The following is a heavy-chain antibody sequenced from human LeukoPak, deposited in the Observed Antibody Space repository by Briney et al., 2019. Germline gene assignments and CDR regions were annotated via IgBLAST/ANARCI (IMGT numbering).Heavy chain of an antibody. V-gene: IGHV4-39*01. CDR2: IYYSGST. D-gene: IGHD6-19*01. Sequence: SETLSLTCTVSGGSISSSSYYWGWIRQPPGKGLEWIGSIYYSGSTYYNPSLKSRVTISVDTSKNQFSLKLSSVTAADTAVYYCASHTSSGCTLDVWGQGTTVTVSS. CDR3: ASHTSSGCTLDV. CDR1: GGSISSSSYY. J-gene: IGHJ6*02.